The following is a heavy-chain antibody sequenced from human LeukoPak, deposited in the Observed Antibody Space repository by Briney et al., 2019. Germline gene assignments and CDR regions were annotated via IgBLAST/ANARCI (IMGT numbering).Heavy chain of an antibody. Sequence: GGSLRLSCAASGFTVSSNYMSWVRQAPGKGLEWVSVIYSGGSTDYADSVKGRFTISRDNPKNSLYLQMTSLRADDTAVYYCASGRGSYSPDYWGQGTLVTVSS. D-gene: IGHD1-26*01. CDR3: ASGRGSYSPDY. V-gene: IGHV3-53*01. J-gene: IGHJ4*02. CDR1: GFTVSSNY. CDR2: IYSGGST.